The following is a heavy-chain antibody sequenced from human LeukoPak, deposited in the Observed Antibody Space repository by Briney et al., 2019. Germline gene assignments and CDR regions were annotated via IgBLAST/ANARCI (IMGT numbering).Heavy chain of an antibody. V-gene: IGHV4-59*12. D-gene: IGHD4-17*01. CDR3: ARDGDYVSRYFDL. CDR2: IYYSGST. J-gene: IGHJ2*01. CDR1: GGSISSYY. Sequence: SETLSLTCTVSGGSISSYYWSWIRQPPGKGLEWIGYIYYSGSTNYNPSLKSRVTMSVDTSKNQFSLKLSSVTAADTAVYYCARDGDYVSRYFDLWGRGTLVTVSS.